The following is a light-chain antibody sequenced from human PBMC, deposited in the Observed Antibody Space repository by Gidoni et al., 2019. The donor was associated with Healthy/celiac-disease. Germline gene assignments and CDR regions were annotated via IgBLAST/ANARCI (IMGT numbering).Light chain of an antibody. CDR2: GAS. CDR1: QSVSSN. V-gene: IGKV3-15*01. Sequence: EIVMTQSPATLSMSPGERATLSCRASQSVSSNLAGYQQKPGQAPRLLIYGASTRATGIPARFSGSGSGTEFTLTISSLQSEDFSVYYCQQYNNWPRTCGQGTKLEIK. J-gene: IGKJ2*01. CDR3: QQYNNWPRT.